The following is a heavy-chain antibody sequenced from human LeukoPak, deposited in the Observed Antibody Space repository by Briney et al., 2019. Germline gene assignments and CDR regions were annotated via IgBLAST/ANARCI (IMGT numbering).Heavy chain of an antibody. Sequence: ASVKVSCKASGYTFTSYDINWVRQATGQGLEWMRWMNPNSGNTGYAQKFQGRVTMTRNTSISTAYMELSSLRSEDTAVYYCARGATRKLLFQVRSSERPNDPWGQGTLVTVSS. J-gene: IGHJ5*02. CDR3: ARGATRKLLFQVRSSERPNDP. CDR2: MNPNSGNT. V-gene: IGHV1-8*01. D-gene: IGHD2-21*01. CDR1: GYTFTSYD.